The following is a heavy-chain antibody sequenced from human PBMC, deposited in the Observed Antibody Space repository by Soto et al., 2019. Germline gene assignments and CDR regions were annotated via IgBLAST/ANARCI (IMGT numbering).Heavy chain of an antibody. V-gene: IGHV4-30-4*01. J-gene: IGHJ4*02. Sequence: TLSLTCTVSGGSISSGDYYWSWIRQPPGKGLEWIGYIYYSGSTYYNPSLKSRVTISVDTSKNQFSLKLSSVTAADTAVCYCARGLRFSTLLTSFDYWGQGTLVTVSS. CDR2: IYYSGST. CDR1: GGSISSGDYY. CDR3: ARGLRFSTLLTSFDY. D-gene: IGHD3-3*01.